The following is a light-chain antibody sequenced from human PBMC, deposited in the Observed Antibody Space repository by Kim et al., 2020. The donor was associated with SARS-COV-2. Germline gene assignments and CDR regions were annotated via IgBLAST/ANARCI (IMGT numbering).Light chain of an antibody. J-gene: IGLJ2*01. V-gene: IGLV1-40*01. CDR1: NIGPAYD. CDR3: QSYDSGHVV. Sequence: GAPGQTVTLSCTGSNIGPAYDVHWYQQFPGSAPKLLIYGDIHRPSGVPDRFSGSKSGTSASLAITGLQAEDEADYFCQSYDSGHVVFGGGTQLTVL. CDR2: GDI.